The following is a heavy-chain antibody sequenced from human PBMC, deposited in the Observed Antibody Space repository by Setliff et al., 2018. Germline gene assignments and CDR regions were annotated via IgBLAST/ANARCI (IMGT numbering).Heavy chain of an antibody. V-gene: IGHV4-30-4*08. Sequence: NPSETLSLTCTVSGDSISSGDYFWSWIRQPPGKGLEWIAYIYHSGSAYYNPSLKSRVTMSVDTSKNQFSLHLTSVTAADTAVYYCAREVGTSTSSDAFDVWGQGMMVTV. CDR1: GDSISSGDYF. CDR3: AREVGTSTSSDAFDV. CDR2: IYHSGSA. J-gene: IGHJ3*01. D-gene: IGHD1-26*01.